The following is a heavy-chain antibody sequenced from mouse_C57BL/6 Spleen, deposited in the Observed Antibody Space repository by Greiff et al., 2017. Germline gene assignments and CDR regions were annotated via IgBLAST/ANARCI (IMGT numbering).Heavy chain of an antibody. CDR1: GYTFTSYW. J-gene: IGHJ2*01. CDR2: IHPNSGST. D-gene: IGHD1-1*01. Sequence: QVQLQQPGAELVKPGASVKLSCKASGYTFTSYWMHWVKQRPGQGLEWIGMIHPNSGSTNYNEKFKSKATLTVDKSSSTAYMQLSSLTSEDSAVYYCAREWSLYYGSRYFDYWGQGTTLTVSS. CDR3: AREWSLYYGSRYFDY. V-gene: IGHV1-64*01.